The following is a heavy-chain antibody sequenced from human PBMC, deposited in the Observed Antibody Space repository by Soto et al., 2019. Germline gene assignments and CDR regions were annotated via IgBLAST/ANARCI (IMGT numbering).Heavy chain of an antibody. CDR1: GFTFSSYG. D-gene: IGHD5-18*01. CDR2: ISYDGSNK. Sequence: QVQLVESGGGVVQPGRSLRLSCEASGFTFSSYGMHWVRQAPGKGLEWVAVISYDGSNKDYADSVKGRFTISRDNSKNTLYLQMNSLRAEDTAVYYCAKVDVDTAMGYWGQGTLVTVSS. CDR3: AKVDVDTAMGY. J-gene: IGHJ4*02. V-gene: IGHV3-30*18.